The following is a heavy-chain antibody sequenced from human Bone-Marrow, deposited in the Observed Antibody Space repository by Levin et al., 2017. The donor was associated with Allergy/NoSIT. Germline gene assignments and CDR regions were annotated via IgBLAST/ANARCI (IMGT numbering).Heavy chain of an antibody. Sequence: GGSLRLSCAASGFNFTDHYMNWIRQSPGKGQERVSSISTSGYIIYYADSVKGRFTISRDNAKNSMYLQMSSLRVDDTAVDYCSRDRMLRGGTYGLEVWGHGTMVTVSS. CDR2: ISTSGYII. CDR1: GFNFTDHY. D-gene: IGHD3-10*01. V-gene: IGHV3-11*01. J-gene: IGHJ3*01. CDR3: SRDRMLRGGTYGLEV.